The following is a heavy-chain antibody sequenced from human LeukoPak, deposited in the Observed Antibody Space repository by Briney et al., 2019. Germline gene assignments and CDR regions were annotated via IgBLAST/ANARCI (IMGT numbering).Heavy chain of an antibody. D-gene: IGHD5-18*01. CDR2: INPNSGGT. J-gene: IGHJ6*03. V-gene: IGHV1-2*06. Sequence: ASVKVSCKASGYTFTGYYMHWVRQAPGQGLEWMGRINPNSGGTNYAQKFQGRVTMTRDTSISTAYMELSRLRSDDTAVYYCARDEDSYGYYYYYYMDVWGKGTTVTVSS. CDR3: ARDEDSYGYYYYYYMDV. CDR1: GYTFTGYY.